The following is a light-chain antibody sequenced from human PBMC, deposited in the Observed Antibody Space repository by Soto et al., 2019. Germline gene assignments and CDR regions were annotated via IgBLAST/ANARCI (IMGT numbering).Light chain of an antibody. CDR3: QQYYDTLRT. Sequence: DIQMTQSPSSVSASLGDRVTITCRASQGIGVYLAWFQQKPGNVPKLLIYAASTLQSGVPSRFSGSGSGTDFTLTISSLQAEDVAVYYCQQYYDTLRTFGQGTKVEIK. V-gene: IGKV1-27*01. CDR2: AAS. J-gene: IGKJ1*01. CDR1: QGIGVY.